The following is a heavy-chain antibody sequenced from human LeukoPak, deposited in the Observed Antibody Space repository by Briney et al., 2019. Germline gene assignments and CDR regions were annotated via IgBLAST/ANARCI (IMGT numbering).Heavy chain of an antibody. D-gene: IGHD6-13*01. CDR2: ISGSGGRT. V-gene: IGHV3-23*01. CDR3: ARVGSSWPFHAFDI. Sequence: GGSLRLSCAASGFTFSNYAMSWVRQAPGKGLEWVSAISGSGGRTYYADSVKGRFTISRDNSKNTLYLQMNSLRAEDTAVYYCARVGSSWPFHAFDIWGQGTMVTVSS. J-gene: IGHJ3*02. CDR1: GFTFSNYA.